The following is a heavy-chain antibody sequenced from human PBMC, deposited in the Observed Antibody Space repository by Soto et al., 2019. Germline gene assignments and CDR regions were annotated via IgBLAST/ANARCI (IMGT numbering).Heavy chain of an antibody. CDR2: IKSETDGGTT. D-gene: IGHD3-16*02. CDR1: GFPFSNAW. V-gene: IGHV3-15*01. J-gene: IGHJ4*02. CDR3: XXXXXXXGNYRYRWAY. Sequence: EVQLVESGGGLVKPGGSLRLSCAASGFPFSNAWMSWVRQAPGEGLEWVARIKSETDGGTTDYAAPVEGRFTISRDDSKNTLXXXXXXLXXXXXXXXXXXXXXXXXGNYRYRWAYWGQGTLVTVSS.